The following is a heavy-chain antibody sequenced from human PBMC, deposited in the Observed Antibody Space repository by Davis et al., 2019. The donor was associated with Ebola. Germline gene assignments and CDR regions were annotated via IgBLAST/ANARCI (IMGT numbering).Heavy chain of an antibody. CDR3: ARQRSIADHFDY. CDR2: IYYSGST. V-gene: IGHV4-61*01. D-gene: IGHD6-6*01. Sequence: SETLSLTCTVSGGSISSGSYYWSWIRQPPGKGLEWIGYIYYSGSTRYNPSLKSRVTISVDTSKNQFSLKLSSVTAADTAVYYCARQRSIADHFDYWGQGTLVTVSS. CDR1: GGSISSGSYY. J-gene: IGHJ4*02.